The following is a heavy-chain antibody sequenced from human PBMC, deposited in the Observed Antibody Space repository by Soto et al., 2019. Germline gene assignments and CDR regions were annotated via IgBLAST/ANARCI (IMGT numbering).Heavy chain of an antibody. V-gene: IGHV4-59*01. CDR3: ARVDGYFFFFDN. D-gene: IGHD3-22*01. Sequence: SETLSLTCTVSGAAINSYYWSWFRQALGLGLEWIGYIYYTGSTNYNPSLESRVTVSVDRSRNQFSLELRSVTAADTAVYYCARVDGYFFFFDNWGQGTQVTVS. J-gene: IGHJ4*02. CDR1: GAAINSYY. CDR2: IYYTGST.